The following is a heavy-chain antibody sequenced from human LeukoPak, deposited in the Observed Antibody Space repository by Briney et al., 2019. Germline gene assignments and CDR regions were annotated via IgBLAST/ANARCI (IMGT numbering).Heavy chain of an antibody. J-gene: IGHJ6*02. CDR3: ARDRDTAMVNGMDV. V-gene: IGHV3-21*05. Sequence: GGSLRLSCEASGLSFSSSAMNWVRQAPGKGPEWISHIGISKSIIYYADSVKGRFTISRDNAKNSLYLQMNSLRAEDTAVYYCARDRDTAMVNGMDVWGQGTTVTVSS. CDR2: IGISKSII. D-gene: IGHD5-18*01. CDR1: GLSFSSSA.